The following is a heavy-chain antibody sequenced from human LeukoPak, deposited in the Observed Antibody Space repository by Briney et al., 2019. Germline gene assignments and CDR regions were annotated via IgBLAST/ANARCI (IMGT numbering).Heavy chain of an antibody. CDR1: GGSISTYY. J-gene: IGHJ4*02. Sequence: SETLSLTCTVSGGSISTYYWNWIRQPPGKGLEWIGYIYHSGSTNYNPSLQSRVTISVDTSKNQFSLNLNSVTAADTAVYYCVGGAPNWGFDYWGQGTLVTVSS. V-gene: IGHV4-59*01. CDR2: IYHSGST. D-gene: IGHD7-27*01. CDR3: VGGAPNWGFDY.